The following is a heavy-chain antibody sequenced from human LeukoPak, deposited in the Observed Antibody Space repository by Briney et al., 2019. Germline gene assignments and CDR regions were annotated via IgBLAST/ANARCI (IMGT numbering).Heavy chain of an antibody. Sequence: PSETLSLTCAVSGYSNISGYYWGWIRQPPGKGLEWIGRICHSGSTYYNPSLKSRVTISVDTSKNQFSLKLSSVTAADTAVYYCAVTIVAVPDAATYYFDYWGQGTLVTVSS. CDR3: AVTIVAVPDAATYYFDY. CDR2: ICHSGST. CDR1: GYSNISGYY. V-gene: IGHV4-38-2*01. J-gene: IGHJ4*02. D-gene: IGHD2-2*01.